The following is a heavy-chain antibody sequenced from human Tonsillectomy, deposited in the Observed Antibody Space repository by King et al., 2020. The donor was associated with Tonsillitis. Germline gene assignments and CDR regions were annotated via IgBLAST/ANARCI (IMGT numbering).Heavy chain of an antibody. J-gene: IGHJ4*02. CDR3: ARDDTLKQICFSYFDY. D-gene: IGHD1/OR15-1a*01. CDR2: ISYDGSNK. V-gene: IGHV3-30*19. CDR1: GFTFSDYG. Sequence: EQLVQSGGGVVQPGESLRISCAASGFTFSDYGFHWVRQAPGKGLEWVAVISYDGSNKYYEDSVKGRFTISRDNSKKTKFMHLNRLSAEDTAIYYCARDDTLKQICFSYFDYWGQGILVTVSS.